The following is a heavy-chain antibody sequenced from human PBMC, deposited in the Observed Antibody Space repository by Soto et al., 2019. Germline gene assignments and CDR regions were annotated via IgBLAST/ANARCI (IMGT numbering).Heavy chain of an antibody. J-gene: IGHJ4*02. D-gene: IGHD3-16*02. Sequence: PGGSLRLSCAASGFTFSSYGMHWVRQAPGKGLEWVAVISYDGSNKYYADSVKGRFTISRDNSKNTLYLQMNSLRAEDTAVYYCAKSDYDYVWGSYRYPLDYWGQGSLVIVSS. CDR1: GFTFSSYG. V-gene: IGHV3-30*18. CDR3: AKSDYDYVWGSYRYPLDY. CDR2: ISYDGSNK.